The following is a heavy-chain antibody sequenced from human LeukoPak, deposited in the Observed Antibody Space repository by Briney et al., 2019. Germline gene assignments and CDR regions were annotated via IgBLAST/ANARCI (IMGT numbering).Heavy chain of an antibody. CDR3: ASDRTVTTFDS. V-gene: IGHV3-48*04. D-gene: IGHD4-17*01. CDR1: RFTFSSYS. J-gene: IGHJ4*02. CDR2: ISSGSSVI. Sequence: GGSLRLSCAASRFTFSSYSMNWVRQAPGKGLEWVSYISSGSSVIYYADSVKGRFTISRDNAKNSLYLQMNSLRAEDTATYYCASDRTVTTFDSWGEGTLVPVSS.